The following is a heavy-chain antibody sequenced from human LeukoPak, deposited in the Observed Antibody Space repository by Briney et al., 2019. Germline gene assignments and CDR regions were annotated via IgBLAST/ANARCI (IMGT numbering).Heavy chain of an antibody. Sequence: ASVKVSCKASGYTFTDYYIHWVRQAPGQGLEWMGCIKPNSGGTKYAQTFQGRVTMTGDTSINTAYMKLSRLTYDDAAVYYCAGLPRYNWNEPLDYWGQGTLVTVSS. CDR2: IKPNSGGT. D-gene: IGHD1-20*01. CDR1: GYTFTDYY. CDR3: AGLPRYNWNEPLDY. V-gene: IGHV1-2*02. J-gene: IGHJ4*02.